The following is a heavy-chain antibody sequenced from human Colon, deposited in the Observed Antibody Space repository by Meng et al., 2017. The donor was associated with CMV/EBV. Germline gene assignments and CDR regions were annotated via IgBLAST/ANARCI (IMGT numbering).Heavy chain of an antibody. CDR2: IYYSGYT. V-gene: IGHV4-39*07. CDR3: ATDYGDYYFDR. Sequence: HLQLQEAGPGLVKPSETLSLTCTVSGGSISSSTYYWGWCSKTQGKGLEWIGNIYYSGYTYYNPSLKSRLTISVDTSKNQFSLKLTSVTAADTAVYYCATDYGDYYFDRWGQGTLVTVSS. CDR1: GGSISSSTYY. D-gene: IGHD4-17*01. J-gene: IGHJ4*02.